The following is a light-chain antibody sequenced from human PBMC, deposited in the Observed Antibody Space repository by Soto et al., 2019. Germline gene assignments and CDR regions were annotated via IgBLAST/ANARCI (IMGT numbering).Light chain of an antibody. CDR3: SSYTSSRTYV. Sequence: QSALTLPASLSASPGQSITMSCSGTSSDVGHYNYVSWYQQHPGKAPKLVIYEVSNRPSGVSSRFSGSKSGNTASLTISGLQAEDEADYYCSSYTSSRTYVFGTGNKVTVL. V-gene: IGLV2-14*01. CDR2: EVS. CDR1: SSDVGHYNY. J-gene: IGLJ1*01.